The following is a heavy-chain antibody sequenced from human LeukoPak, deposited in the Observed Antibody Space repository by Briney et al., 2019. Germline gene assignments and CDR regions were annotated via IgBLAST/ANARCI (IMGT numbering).Heavy chain of an antibody. D-gene: IGHD3-9*01. CDR2: ISGSGGST. CDR3: ARGHWFAHLDY. Sequence: PGGSLRLSCAASGFTFSTYAMSWVRQAPGKGLEWVSAISGSGGSTYYADSVKGRFTISRDNSKNTLFLQMNSLRAEGTAVYYCARGHWFAHLDYWGQGTLVTVSS. V-gene: IGHV3-23*01. CDR1: GFTFSTYA. J-gene: IGHJ4*02.